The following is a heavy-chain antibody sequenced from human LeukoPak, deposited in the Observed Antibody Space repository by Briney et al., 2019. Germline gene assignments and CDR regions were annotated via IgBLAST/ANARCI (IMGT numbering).Heavy chain of an antibody. V-gene: IGHV3-23*01. J-gene: IGHJ4*02. CDR1: GFTFSSYA. D-gene: IGHD6-13*01. Sequence: AGGSLRLSCAASGFTFSSYAMSWVRQAPGKGLEWVSAISGSGGSTYYTDSVKGRFTISRDNSKNTLYLQMNSLRAEDTAVYYCAKKARIAAAGRNDYWGQGTLVTVSS. CDR2: ISGSGGST. CDR3: AKKARIAAAGRNDY.